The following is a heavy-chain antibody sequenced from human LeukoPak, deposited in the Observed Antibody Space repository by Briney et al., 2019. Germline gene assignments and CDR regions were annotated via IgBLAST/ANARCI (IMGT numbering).Heavy chain of an antibody. Sequence: GGSLRLSCAASGFTFSSYAMSWVRQAPGKGLEWVSAISGSGGSTYYADSVKGRLTISRDNSKNTLYLQMNSLRAEDTAVYYCAKDGYYGSGSYYNSADLDFDHWGQGTLVTVSS. CDR1: GFTFSSYA. CDR2: ISGSGGST. D-gene: IGHD3-10*01. V-gene: IGHV3-23*01. J-gene: IGHJ4*02. CDR3: AKDGYYGSGSYYNSADLDFDH.